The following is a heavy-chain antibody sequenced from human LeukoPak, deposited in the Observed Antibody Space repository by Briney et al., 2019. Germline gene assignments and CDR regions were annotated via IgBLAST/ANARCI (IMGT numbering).Heavy chain of an antibody. V-gene: IGHV3-53*01. CDR3: AKHKENYGDSCLDDS. D-gene: IGHD4-17*01. CDR2: IYSGGST. J-gene: IGHJ5*01. Sequence: GGSLRLSCAASGFTVSSNYMSWVRQAPGKGLEWVSVIYSGGSTYYADSVKGRFTISRDNSKNTLYLQMNSLRGEDTALYYCAKHKENYGDSCLDDSWGQGTLVTVSS. CDR1: GFTVSSNY.